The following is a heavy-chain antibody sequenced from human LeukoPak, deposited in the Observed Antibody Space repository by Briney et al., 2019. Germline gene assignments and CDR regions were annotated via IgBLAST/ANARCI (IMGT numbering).Heavy chain of an antibody. D-gene: IGHD2-15*01. J-gene: IGHJ4*02. V-gene: IGHV3-23*01. CDR1: GFTFNNYA. Sequence: GGSLRLSCAASGFTFNNYAMAWVRQAPGKGLEWVSGVSGSGGSTFYSVKGRFTISRDNSKNTLFLQMNRLRAEDTAIYYCAKAGEYCPDGSCYSENYYFDYWGQGTLVTVSS. CDR3: AKAGEYCPDGSCYSENYYFDY. CDR2: VSGSGGST.